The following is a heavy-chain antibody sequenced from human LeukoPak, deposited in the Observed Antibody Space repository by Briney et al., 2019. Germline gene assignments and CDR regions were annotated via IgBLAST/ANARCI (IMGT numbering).Heavy chain of an antibody. CDR3: ATEGKMVRGVYTDY. Sequence: GASVKVSCKVSGYTLTELSMHWVRQAPGKGFEWMGRFDPADGETIYAQKFQGRVTMTADTSTDTVFRGLGSLRSEDTAVYYCATEGKMVRGVYTDYWGQGTLVTVSS. J-gene: IGHJ4*02. CDR2: FDPADGET. V-gene: IGHV1-24*01. D-gene: IGHD3-10*01. CDR1: GYTLTELS.